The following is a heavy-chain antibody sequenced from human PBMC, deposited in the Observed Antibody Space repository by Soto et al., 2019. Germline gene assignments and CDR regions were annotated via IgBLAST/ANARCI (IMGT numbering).Heavy chain of an antibody. J-gene: IGHJ4*02. V-gene: IGHV4-59*01. CDR1: GGSISSYY. CDR2: IYYSGST. D-gene: IGHD3-10*01. CDR3: AREGEEGSGSRFDY. Sequence: SETLSLTCTVSGGSISSYYWSWIRQPPGKGLEWIGYIYYSGSTNYNPSLKSRVTISVDTSKNQFSLKLSSVTAADTAVYYCAREGEEGSGSRFDYWGQGTLVTVSS.